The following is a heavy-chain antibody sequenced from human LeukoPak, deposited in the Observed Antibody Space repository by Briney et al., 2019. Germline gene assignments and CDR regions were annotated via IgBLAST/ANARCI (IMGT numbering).Heavy chain of an antibody. Sequence: GESLKISCQGSGFSFATYWIGWARQMPGTGPEWRGLIYPGDSHVRYNPSFQGQVIISADKSTSTAYIQLNSLKASDTAMYYCARVVVVPAAMEGAFDYWGQGTLVTVSS. D-gene: IGHD2-2*01. CDR2: IYPGDSHV. CDR3: ARVVVVPAAMEGAFDY. J-gene: IGHJ4*02. CDR1: GFSFATYW. V-gene: IGHV5-51*01.